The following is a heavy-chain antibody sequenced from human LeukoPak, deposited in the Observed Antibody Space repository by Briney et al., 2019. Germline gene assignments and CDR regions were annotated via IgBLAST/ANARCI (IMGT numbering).Heavy chain of an antibody. CDR2: IYYSGST. CDR3: ARNGGYSGSLDYFAC. Sequence: SETLSLTCTVSGGSISSSSYYWGWIRQPPGKGLEWIGSIYYSGSTYYNPSLKSRVTISVDTSKNQFSLKLSSVTAADTAVYYCARNGGYSGSLDYFACWGHGTPVTVSS. J-gene: IGHJ4*01. D-gene: IGHD1-26*01. CDR1: GGSISSSSYY. V-gene: IGHV4-39*07.